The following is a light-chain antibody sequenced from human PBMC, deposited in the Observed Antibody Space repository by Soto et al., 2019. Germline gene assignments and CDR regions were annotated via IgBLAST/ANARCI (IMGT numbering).Light chain of an antibody. J-gene: IGLJ3*02. V-gene: IGLV2-23*01. CDR2: DGI. Sequence: QSALTQPASVSGSPGQSITISCTGTSTDIGTYNLVSWFQQHPGEAPKLIIYDGIKRPSGVSNRFSASRSGITASLTISGLQAEDEGDYYCCSYADTDTVVFGGGTKLTVL. CDR1: STDIGTYNL. CDR3: CSYADTDTVV.